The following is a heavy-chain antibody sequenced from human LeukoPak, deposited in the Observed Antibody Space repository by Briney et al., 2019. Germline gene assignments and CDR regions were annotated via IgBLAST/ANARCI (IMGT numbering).Heavy chain of an antibody. CDR3: STGSGHAFDI. Sequence: GGSLRLSCAATGFTFSSYWMHWVRQVPGKGLVWVSRINSDGSSTSYADSVKGRFTISRDNAKNTLYVQMNSLRAEDTAVYYCSTGSGHAFDIWGRGTMVTVSS. J-gene: IGHJ3*02. V-gene: IGHV3-74*01. CDR2: INSDGSST. D-gene: IGHD3-10*01. CDR1: GFTFSSYW.